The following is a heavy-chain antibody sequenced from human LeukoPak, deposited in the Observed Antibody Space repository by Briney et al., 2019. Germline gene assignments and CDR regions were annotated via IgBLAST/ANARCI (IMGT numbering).Heavy chain of an antibody. Sequence: GGSLRLSCAASGFTFSSYGMHWVRQAPGKGLEWVAVISYDGSNKYYADSVKGRFTISRDNSKNTLYLQMNSLRAEDTAVYYCARDPSDPVVGATNGAFDIWGQGTMVTVSS. CDR3: ARDPSDPVVGATNGAFDI. D-gene: IGHD1-26*01. V-gene: IGHV3-30*03. CDR2: ISYDGSNK. CDR1: GFTFSSYG. J-gene: IGHJ3*02.